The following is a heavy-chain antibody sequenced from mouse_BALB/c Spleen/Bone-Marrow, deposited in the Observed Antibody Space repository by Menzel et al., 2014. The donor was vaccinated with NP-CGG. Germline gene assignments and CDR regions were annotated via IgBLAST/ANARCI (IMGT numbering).Heavy chain of an antibody. D-gene: IGHD2-5*01. CDR2: INPNNGGT. J-gene: IGHJ4*01. V-gene: IGHV1-22*01. CDR3: GRDSNYSIDY. CDR1: GYTFTEDT. Sequence: EVQLQQSGPGLVKPGASVKISCKTSGYTFTEDTMHWVKQSHGKSLEWIGVINPNNGGTTYKQKFKDKATLTVDKSSSTAYIEFRRLTSEDSADYCSGRDSNYSIDYWGQGTSVTVSS.